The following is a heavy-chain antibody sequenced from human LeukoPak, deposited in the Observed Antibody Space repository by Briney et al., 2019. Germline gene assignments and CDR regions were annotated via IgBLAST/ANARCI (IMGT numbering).Heavy chain of an antibody. J-gene: IGHJ4*02. Sequence: GGSLRLSCAASGFTFSSYGMHWVRQAPGKGLEWVSVIYSGGSTYYADSVKGRFTISRDNSKNTLYLQMNSLRAEDTAVYYCARVRGWYKRGYFDYWGQGTLVTVSS. CDR1: GFTFSSYG. CDR2: IYSGGST. V-gene: IGHV3-NL1*01. CDR3: ARVRGWYKRGYFDY. D-gene: IGHD6-19*01.